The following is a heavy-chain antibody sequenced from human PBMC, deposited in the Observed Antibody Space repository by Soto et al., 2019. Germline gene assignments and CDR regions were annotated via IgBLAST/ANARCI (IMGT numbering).Heavy chain of an antibody. CDR2: IYYSGST. V-gene: IGHV4-59*01. J-gene: IGHJ4*02. CDR1: GGSISSYY. Sequence: NPSETLSLTCTVSGGSISSYYWSWIRQPPGKGLEWIGYIYYSGSTNYNPSLKSRVTISVDTSKNQFSLKLSSVTAADTAVYYCARVISSYDFWSGYPDYWGQGTLVTVSS. D-gene: IGHD3-3*01. CDR3: ARVISSYDFWSGYPDY.